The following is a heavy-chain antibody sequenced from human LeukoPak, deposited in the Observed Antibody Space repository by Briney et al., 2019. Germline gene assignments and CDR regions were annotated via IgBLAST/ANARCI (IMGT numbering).Heavy chain of an antibody. V-gene: IGHV3-23*01. CDR2: ISGSGGST. J-gene: IGHJ4*02. Sequence: GGSLRLSCAASGITVSSDYMSWVRQAPGKGLEWVSAISGSGGSTYYADSVKGRFTISRDNAKNSLYLQMNSLRAEDTAVYYCARDSELTYWGQGTLVTVSS. D-gene: IGHD1-26*01. CDR3: ARDSELTY. CDR1: GITVSSDY.